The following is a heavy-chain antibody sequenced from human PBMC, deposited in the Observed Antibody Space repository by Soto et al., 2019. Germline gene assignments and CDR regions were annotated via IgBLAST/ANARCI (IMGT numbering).Heavy chain of an antibody. Sequence: SSETLSVTCTVSSGSIGAYYGRWIRQPPGKGLEWIGYIYYTGSTNYNPSLKTRVAISMDTSKNQFSLNLSSVTAADTAVYYCAGAPNGAYFDFWGLGTLVTVSS. CDR1: SGSIGAYY. CDR3: AGAPNGAYFDF. V-gene: IGHV4-59*01. CDR2: IYYTGST. D-gene: IGHD7-27*01. J-gene: IGHJ4*02.